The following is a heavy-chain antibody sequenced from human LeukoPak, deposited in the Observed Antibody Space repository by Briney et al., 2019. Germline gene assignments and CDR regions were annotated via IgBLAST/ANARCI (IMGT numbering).Heavy chain of an antibody. CDR2: INHSGST. Sequence: PSETLSLTCAVYGGSFSGYYWSWIRQPPGKGLEWIGEINHSGSTNYNPSLKSRVTISVDTSKNQFSLKLSSVTAADTAVYYCAGTPDWNYRAFDIWGQGTMVTVSS. J-gene: IGHJ3*02. V-gene: IGHV4-34*01. D-gene: IGHD1-7*01. CDR1: GGSFSGYY. CDR3: AGTPDWNYRAFDI.